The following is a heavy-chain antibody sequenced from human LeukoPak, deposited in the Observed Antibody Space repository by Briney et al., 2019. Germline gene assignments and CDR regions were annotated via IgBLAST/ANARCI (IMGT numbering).Heavy chain of an antibody. CDR2: IKEDGSEK. D-gene: IGHD3-10*01. J-gene: IGHJ3*02. Sequence: GGSLRLSCAASGFTLSSYWMSWIRQAPGKGLEWVANIKEDGSEKYYVDSVEGRFTISRDNAKNSLYLHMNSLTAEDTAMYYCARDWVAGVPFDAFDIWGQGTMVSVSS. CDR1: GFTLSSYW. V-gene: IGHV3-7*01. CDR3: ARDWVAGVPFDAFDI.